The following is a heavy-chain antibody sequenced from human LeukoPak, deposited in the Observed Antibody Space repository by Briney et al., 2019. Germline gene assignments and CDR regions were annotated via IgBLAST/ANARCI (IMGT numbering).Heavy chain of an antibody. CDR1: GFTFSSYS. V-gene: IGHV3-21*01. D-gene: IGHD5-18*01. J-gene: IGHJ4*02. Sequence: RGSLRLSCAASGFTFSSYSMNWVRQAPGKGLEWVSSISSGSTYIYYADSVKGRFTISRDNAKNSLYLQMNSLRAEDTAVYYCARAAGYSYDYYFDYWGQGALVTVSS. CDR3: ARAAGYSYDYYFDY. CDR2: ISSGSTYI.